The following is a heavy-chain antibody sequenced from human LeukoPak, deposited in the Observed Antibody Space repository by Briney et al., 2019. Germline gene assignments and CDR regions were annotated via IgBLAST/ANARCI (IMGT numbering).Heavy chain of an antibody. J-gene: IGHJ4*02. CDR2: ISGSGGST. Sequence: GGSLRLSYAASGFTFSSNAMSWVRQAPGKGLEWVSAISGSGGSTYYADSVKGRFTISRDNSKNTLYLQMNSLRAEDTAVYYCAKAKAVTIFGVARYYFDYWGQGTLVTVSS. CDR1: GFTFSSNA. CDR3: AKAKAVTIFGVARYYFDY. V-gene: IGHV3-23*01. D-gene: IGHD3-3*01.